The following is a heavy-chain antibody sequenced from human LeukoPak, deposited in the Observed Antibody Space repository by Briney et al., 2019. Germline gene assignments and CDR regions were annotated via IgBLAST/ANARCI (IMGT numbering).Heavy chain of an antibody. CDR3: AKHPGPLTQLYYFDY. J-gene: IGHJ4*02. CDR1: GFTFSSYA. V-gene: IGHV3-23*01. D-gene: IGHD1-14*01. Sequence: PGGSLRLSCAASGFTFSSYAISWVRQAPGKGLEWVSAISGSGGSTYYADSVKGRFTISRDNSKNTLYLQMNSLRAEDTAVYYCAKHPGPLTQLYYFDYWGQGSLVTVSS. CDR2: ISGSGGST.